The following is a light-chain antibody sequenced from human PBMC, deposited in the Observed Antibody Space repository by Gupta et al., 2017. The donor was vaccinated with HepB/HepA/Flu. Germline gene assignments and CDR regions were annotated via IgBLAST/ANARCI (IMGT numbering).Light chain of an antibody. CDR3: QQHGSSPHT. CDR2: GAS. CDR1: QSVSSSY. Sequence: EIVLTQSPGTLSLSPGERATLSCRASQSVSSSYLAWYQQKPGQAPRLLIYGASSRATGIPDRFSGSGSGTDFTLTISRLEPEDFAVYYCQQHGSSPHTFGQGTKLEIK. V-gene: IGKV3-20*01. J-gene: IGKJ2*01.